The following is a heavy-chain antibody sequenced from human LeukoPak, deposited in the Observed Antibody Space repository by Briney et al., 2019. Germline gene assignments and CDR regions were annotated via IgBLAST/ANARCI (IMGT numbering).Heavy chain of an antibody. V-gene: IGHV4-34*01. Sequence: SETLSLTCAVYGGSFSGYYWSWIRQPPGKGLEWIGEINHSGSTNYNPSLKSRVTISVDTSKNQFSLKLSSVTAADTAVYYCASLNDFWSGYHFDYWGQGTLVTVSS. J-gene: IGHJ4*02. CDR3: ASLNDFWSGYHFDY. D-gene: IGHD3-3*01. CDR1: GGSFSGYY. CDR2: INHSGST.